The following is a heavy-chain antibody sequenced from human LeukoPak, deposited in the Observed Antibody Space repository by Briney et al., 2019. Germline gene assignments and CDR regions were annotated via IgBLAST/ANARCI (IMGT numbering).Heavy chain of an antibody. CDR1: GGSFSGYY. J-gene: IGHJ4*02. CDR3: ASSGYGYGDFQYLYY. CDR2: INHSGST. Sequence: SETLSLTCAVYGGSFSGYYWSWIRQPPGKGLEWIGEINHSGSTNYNPSLESQVTISVDTSKNQFSLKLSSVTAADTAVYYCASSGYGYGDFQYLYYWGQGTLVTVSS. D-gene: IGHD4-17*01. V-gene: IGHV4-34*01.